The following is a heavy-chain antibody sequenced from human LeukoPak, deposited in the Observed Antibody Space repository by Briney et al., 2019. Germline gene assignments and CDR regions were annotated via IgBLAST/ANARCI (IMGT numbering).Heavy chain of an antibody. Sequence: SETLSLTCAVYGGSFSNYFWSWIRQPPGKGLEWVGEINHSGDTNYNPSLKSRGTISVDTSKVQFSLKLCTVTAAETAVYFCARGGKRVSTDYYYNNWFDPWGQGTLVTVSS. CDR2: INHSGDT. J-gene: IGHJ5*02. CDR1: GGSFSNYF. CDR3: ARGGKRVSTDYYYNNWFDP. V-gene: IGHV4-34*01. D-gene: IGHD3-9*01.